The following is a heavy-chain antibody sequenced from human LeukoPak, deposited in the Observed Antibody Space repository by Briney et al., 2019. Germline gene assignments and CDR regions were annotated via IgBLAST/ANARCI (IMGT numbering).Heavy chain of an antibody. Sequence: PSETLSLTCTVSGGSISSSSYYWGWIRQPPGKGLVWIGSIYYSGSTYYNPSLKSRVTISVDTSKNQFSLKLSSVTAADTAVYYCARHPITMVRGVLKGDWFDPWGQGTLVTVSS. J-gene: IGHJ5*02. V-gene: IGHV4-39*01. CDR2: IYYSGST. CDR3: ARHPITMVRGVLKGDWFDP. CDR1: GGSISSSSYY. D-gene: IGHD3-10*01.